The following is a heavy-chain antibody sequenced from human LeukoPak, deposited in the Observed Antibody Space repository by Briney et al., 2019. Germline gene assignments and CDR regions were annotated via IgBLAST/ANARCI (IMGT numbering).Heavy chain of an antibody. Sequence: ASVKVSYKASGYTFTGYYMHWVRQAPGQGLEWMGWINPNSGGTNYAQKFQGRVTMTRDTSISTAYMELSRLRSDDTAVYYCARPPTQYNWNYAVNWFDPWGQGTLVTVSS. CDR3: ARPPTQYNWNYAVNWFDP. CDR1: GYTFTGYY. D-gene: IGHD1-7*01. J-gene: IGHJ5*02. V-gene: IGHV1-2*02. CDR2: INPNSGGT.